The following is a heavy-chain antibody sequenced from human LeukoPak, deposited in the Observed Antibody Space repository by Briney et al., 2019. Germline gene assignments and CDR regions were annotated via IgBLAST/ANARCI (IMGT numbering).Heavy chain of an antibody. D-gene: IGHD3-22*01. J-gene: IGHJ4*02. Sequence: GESLKISCKGSGSSFTTYWIGWVRQMPGKGLEWMGIIYPGDSDTRYSPSFQGQVTISADKSISTAYLQWSSLKASDTAMYYWARSPYYYDSTTYFDYWGQGSLVTASP. CDR1: GSSFTTYW. CDR3: ARSPYYYDSTTYFDY. V-gene: IGHV5-51*01. CDR2: IYPGDSDT.